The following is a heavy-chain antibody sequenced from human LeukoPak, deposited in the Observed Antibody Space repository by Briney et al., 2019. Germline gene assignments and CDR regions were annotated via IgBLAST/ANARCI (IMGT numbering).Heavy chain of an antibody. CDR1: GGSISSYY. CDR3: ARVHYYDSSGYYYYYYMDV. J-gene: IGHJ6*03. Sequence: SETLSLTCTVSGGSISSYYWSWIRQPPGKGLEWIGSIYHSGSTYYNPSLKSRVTISVDTSKNQFSLKLSSVTAADTAVYYCARVHYYDSSGYYYYYYMDVWGKGTTVTVSS. V-gene: IGHV4-38-2*02. CDR2: IYHSGST. D-gene: IGHD3-22*01.